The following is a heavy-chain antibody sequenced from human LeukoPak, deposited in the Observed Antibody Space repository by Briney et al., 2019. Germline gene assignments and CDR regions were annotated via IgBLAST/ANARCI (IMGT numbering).Heavy chain of an antibody. D-gene: IGHD2-21*02. CDR2: ISYDGSNK. Sequence: GGSLRLSCAASGFTFSSYAMHRVRQAPGKGLEWVAVISYDGSNKYYADSVKGRFTISRDNSKNTLYLQMNSLRAEDTAVYYCARDLDTSVTGDWGQGTLVTVSS. CDR3: ARDLDTSVTGD. J-gene: IGHJ4*02. CDR1: GFTFSSYA. V-gene: IGHV3-30-3*01.